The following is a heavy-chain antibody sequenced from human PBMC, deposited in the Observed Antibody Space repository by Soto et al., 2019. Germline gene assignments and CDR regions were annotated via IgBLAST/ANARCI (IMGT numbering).Heavy chain of an antibody. CDR3: ERDFEY. CDR2: INSDGSST. CDR1: GFSFSTFW. Sequence: EVQLVESGGGLVQPGGSLRLSCEASGFSFSTFWMHWVRQAPGKGLVWVSRINSDGSSTYYADSVKGRVTISRDNAKNTLYLQLNSLRQEDTAVYYCERDFEYWGQGTLVTVSS. V-gene: IGHV3-74*01. J-gene: IGHJ4*02.